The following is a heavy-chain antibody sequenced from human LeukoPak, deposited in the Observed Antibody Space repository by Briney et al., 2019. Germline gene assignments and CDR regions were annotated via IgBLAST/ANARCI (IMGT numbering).Heavy chain of an antibody. CDR1: GGSISSSDTY. Sequence: PSETLSLSCTVPGGSISSSDTYWGWIRQPPGKGLEWIGSISYMGGPYHNPSLRSRVTMSVDTSKNQFSLNLSSVTAADTVVYYCARLSHCSSASCYTSYFDSWGQGTLVTVSS. J-gene: IGHJ4*02. CDR3: ARLSHCSSASCYTSYFDS. V-gene: IGHV4-39*07. CDR2: ISYMGGP. D-gene: IGHD2-2*02.